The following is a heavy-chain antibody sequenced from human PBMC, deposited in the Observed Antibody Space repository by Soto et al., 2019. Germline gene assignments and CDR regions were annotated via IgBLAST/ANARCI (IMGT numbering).Heavy chain of an antibody. CDR1: GFTVSGNY. Sequence: EVQLVETGGGLIQPGGSLRLSCAASGFTVSGNYMSWVRQAPGKGLEWVSVIYNGGGTYYADSVKGRFTISRDNSKNTXXLXXXXXXXXXXAVYYCASTRGSSYDYWGQGTLVTVSS. CDR2: IYNGGGT. V-gene: IGHV3-53*02. J-gene: IGHJ4*02. D-gene: IGHD3-10*01. CDR3: ASTRGSSYDY.